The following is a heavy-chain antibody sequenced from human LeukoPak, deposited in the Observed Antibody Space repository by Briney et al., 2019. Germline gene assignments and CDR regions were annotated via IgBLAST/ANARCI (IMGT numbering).Heavy chain of an antibody. J-gene: IGHJ4*02. V-gene: IGHV3-74*01. Sequence: PGGSLRLSCVGSGFTFKDYWMHWVRQAPGKGLVWVSRINPDGSDTNYADSVKDRFTISRDNAKNSLYLQMNSLRAEDTAVYYCAAHYFDYWGQGTLVTVSS. CDR2: INPDGSDT. CDR3: AAHYFDY. CDR1: GFTFKDYW.